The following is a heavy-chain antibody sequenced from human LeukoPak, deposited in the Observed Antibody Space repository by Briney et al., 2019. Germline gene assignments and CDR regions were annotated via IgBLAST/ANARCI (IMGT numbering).Heavy chain of an antibody. Sequence: GGSLRLSCAASGFIFSSYSMNWVRQAPGKGLEWHSYISSDSITIFYADSVKGRFTISRDNAKSSLYLQMNTLKAEDTAVYFCARDSHQYYSDAFDIWGQGTMLTVSS. CDR1: GFIFSSYS. CDR2: ISSDSITI. CDR3: ARDSHQYYSDAFDI. D-gene: IGHD2-21*01. V-gene: IGHV3-48*01. J-gene: IGHJ3*02.